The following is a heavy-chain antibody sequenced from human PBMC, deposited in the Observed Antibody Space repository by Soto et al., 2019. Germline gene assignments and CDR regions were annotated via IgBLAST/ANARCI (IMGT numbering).Heavy chain of an antibody. V-gene: IGHV2-5*01. CDR2: ISWKDEK. CDR1: GFSLSTSGAA. J-gene: IGHJ4*02. Sequence: QITLKESGPTLVKLTQTLTVTCTFSGFSLSTSGAAVGWIRQSPGKAPEWLALISWKDEKRYNPGLKSRLTITKYTSKDQVAITMTDLDPVDTATYFCPYRYGGTSYRWYFDFSGQRTLVTVSS. CDR3: PYRYGGTSYRWYFDF. D-gene: IGHD3-16*02.